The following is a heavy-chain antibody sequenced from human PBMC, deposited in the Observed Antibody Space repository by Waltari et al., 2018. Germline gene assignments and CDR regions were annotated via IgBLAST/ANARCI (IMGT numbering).Heavy chain of an antibody. J-gene: IGHJ6*03. CDR1: GFTFSGSA. D-gene: IGHD2-2*01. Sequence: EVQLVESGGGLVQPGGSLKLSCAASGFTFSGSAMHWVRQASGNGLEWVVRIRSKANSDATSYAASVKGRFTISRDDSKNTAYLQMNRLKTEDTAVYYCTGSRTPEVYYYYYMDVWGKGTTVTVSS. CDR3: TGSRTPEVYYYYYMDV. CDR2: IRSKANSDAT. V-gene: IGHV3-73*02.